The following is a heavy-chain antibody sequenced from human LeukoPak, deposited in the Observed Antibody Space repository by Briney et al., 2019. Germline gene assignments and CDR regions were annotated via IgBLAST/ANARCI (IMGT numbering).Heavy chain of an antibody. CDR1: GGSINSYY. J-gene: IGHJ4*02. Sequence: SETLSLTCTVSGGSINSYYWSWIRQPPGEGLEWIGYIYYSGSTNYNPSLKSRVTISVDTSKNQFSLKLSSVTAADTAVYYCARVVPDNMARGVIYFDYWGQGTLVTVSS. CDR2: IYYSGST. CDR3: ARVVPDNMARGVIYFDY. V-gene: IGHV4-59*01. D-gene: IGHD3-10*01.